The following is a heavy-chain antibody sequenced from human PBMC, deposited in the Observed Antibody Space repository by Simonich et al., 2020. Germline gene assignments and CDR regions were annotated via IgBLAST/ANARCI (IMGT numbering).Heavy chain of an antibody. CDR2: IYYRWST. D-gene: IGHD6-13*01. CDR1: GGSIRSSSYY. V-gene: IGHV4-39*01. CDR3: ARHAGFAFDI. Sequence: QLQLQESGPGLVKPSETLSLTCTVSGGSIRSSSYYWGWIRQPPGKGLEWIGSIYYRWSTYYNPSLKSRVTRSVDTSKNQFSLKLSSVTAADTAVYYCARHAGFAFDIWGQGTMVTVSS. J-gene: IGHJ3*02.